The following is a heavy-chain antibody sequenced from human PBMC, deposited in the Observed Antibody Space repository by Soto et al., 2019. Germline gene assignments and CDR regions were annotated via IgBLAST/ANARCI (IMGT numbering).Heavy chain of an antibody. CDR1: GGSFSGYY. D-gene: IGHD5-12*01. CDR2: INHSGST. V-gene: IGHV4-34*01. J-gene: IGHJ6*03. CDR3: ARRSDSGYDTYYYYYMDV. Sequence: SETLSLTCAVYGGSFSGYYWSWIRQPPGKGLEWIGEINHSGSTNYNPSLKSRVTISVDTSKNQFSLKLSSVTAADTAVYYCARRSDSGYDTYYYYYMDVWGKGTTVTVSS.